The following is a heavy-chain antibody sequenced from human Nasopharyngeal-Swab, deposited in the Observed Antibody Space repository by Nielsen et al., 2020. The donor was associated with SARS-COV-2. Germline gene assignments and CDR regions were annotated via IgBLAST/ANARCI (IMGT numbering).Heavy chain of an antibody. D-gene: IGHD3-10*01. J-gene: IGHJ5*02. CDR2: ITGTSDSI. V-gene: IGHV3-48*04. CDR3: ARIDDYYGSA. CDR1: GFTFSPYT. Sequence: GESLKISCAASGFTFSPYTMTWVRQAPGKGLEWLSYITGTSDSIRYADSVKGRFTISRDNAKNSLYLQMNSLRAEDTAVYYCARIDDYYGSAWGQGTLVTVSS.